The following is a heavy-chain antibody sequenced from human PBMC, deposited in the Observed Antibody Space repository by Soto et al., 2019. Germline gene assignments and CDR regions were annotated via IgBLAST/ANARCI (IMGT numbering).Heavy chain of an antibody. Sequence: EVQLLESGGHLVQPGGSMRLSCAASGFTFCYYSMRWVRQSPGMGLEWVAGISGTGGSKYNAASVAGRFAISRDNSKRPLYLQLNNLRTEDTAVYYCARSLGDRWNEYFFQYWGQGTLVTVSS. V-gene: IGHV3-23*01. D-gene: IGHD1-1*01. J-gene: IGHJ4*02. CDR1: GFTFCYYS. CDR3: ARSLGDRWNEYFFQY. CDR2: ISGTGGSK.